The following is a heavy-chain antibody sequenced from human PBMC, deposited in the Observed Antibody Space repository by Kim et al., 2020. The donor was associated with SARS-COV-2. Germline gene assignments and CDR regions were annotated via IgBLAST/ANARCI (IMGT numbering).Heavy chain of an antibody. CDR2: R. J-gene: IGHJ4*02. CDR3: ARRSVAGTPDY. Sequence: RYYADSVKGRFTISRDNAKNSLYLQMNSLRAEDTAVYYWARRSVAGTPDYWGQGTLVTVSS. V-gene: IGHV3-21*01. D-gene: IGHD6-19*01.